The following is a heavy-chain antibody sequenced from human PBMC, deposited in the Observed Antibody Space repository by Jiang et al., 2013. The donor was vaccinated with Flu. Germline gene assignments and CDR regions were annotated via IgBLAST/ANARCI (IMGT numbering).Heavy chain of an antibody. CDR2: IYTSGST. CDR1: GGSISSGSYY. V-gene: IGHV4-61*02. J-gene: IGHJ5*02. Sequence: GPGLVKPSQTLSLTCTVSGGSISSGSYYWSWIRQPAGKGLEWIGRIYTSGSTNYNPSLKSRVTISVDTSKNQFSLKLSSVTAADTAVYYCARIYGNWFEPLGPGNPGHRLL. CDR3: ARIYGNWFEP. D-gene: IGHD3-10*01.